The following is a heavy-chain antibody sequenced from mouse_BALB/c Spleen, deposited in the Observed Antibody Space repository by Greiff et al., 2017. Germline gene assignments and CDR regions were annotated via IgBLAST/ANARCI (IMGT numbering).Heavy chain of an antibody. D-gene: IGHD1-1*01. J-gene: IGHJ3*01. CDR1: GYNFTSYW. CDR2: IYPGSGST. CDR3: ARDYCGSSPFAY. V-gene: IGHV1-55*01. Sequence: QVQLQQPGAELVKPGTSVKLSCKASGYNFTSYWINWVKLRPGQGLEWIGDIYPGSGSTNYNEKFKGQATLTVDTSSSTAYVDLSSLTSEDSAVYYCARDYCGSSPFAYWGQGTLVTVSA.